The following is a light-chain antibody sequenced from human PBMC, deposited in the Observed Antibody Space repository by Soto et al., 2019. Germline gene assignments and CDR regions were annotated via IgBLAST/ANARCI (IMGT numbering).Light chain of an antibody. CDR2: DVS. Sequence: QSVLTQPASVSGSPGQSITISCTGTSSDVGGYNYVSWYQQQPGKAPKLMICDVSNRPSGVSNRFSGSKSGNTASLTISGLQAEDEADYYCSSYTSSSTLVVFGGGTKLTVL. V-gene: IGLV2-14*03. J-gene: IGLJ2*01. CDR3: SSYTSSSTLVV. CDR1: SSDVGGYNY.